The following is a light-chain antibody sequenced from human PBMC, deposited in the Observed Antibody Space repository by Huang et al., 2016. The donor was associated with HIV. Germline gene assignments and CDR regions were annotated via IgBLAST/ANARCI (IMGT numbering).Light chain of an antibody. V-gene: IGKV1-39*01. J-gene: IGKJ1*01. CDR2: AAS. CDR1: QTINTY. CDR3: QQTYSTPRT. Sequence: DIQMTQSPSSLSASVGDRVTITCRASQTINTYLNWYQQKPGKAPKLLIYAASSLHGGVPSRFSGSGSGTDFTLTISGLQREDFATYFCQQTYSTPRTFGQGTRVEIK.